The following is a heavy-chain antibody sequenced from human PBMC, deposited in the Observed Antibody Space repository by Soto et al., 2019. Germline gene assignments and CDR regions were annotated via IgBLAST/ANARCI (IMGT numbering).Heavy chain of an antibody. V-gene: IGHV3-30*18. D-gene: IGHD3-3*01. CDR1: GFTFSSYG. Sequence: QVQLVESGGGVVQPGRSLRLSCAASGFTFSSYGMHWVRQAPGKGLEWVAVISDDGSNKYYADSVKSRFTISRDNSKNTLYLHMNSLRAEDTAVYYCAKDLFGEENYCYCGMDVWGQGTTVTVSS. J-gene: IGHJ6*02. CDR3: AKDLFGEENYCYCGMDV. CDR2: ISDDGSNK.